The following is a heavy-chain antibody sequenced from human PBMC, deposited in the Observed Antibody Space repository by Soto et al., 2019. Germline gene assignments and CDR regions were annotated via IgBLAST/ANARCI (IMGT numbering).Heavy chain of an antibody. D-gene: IGHD6-13*01. Sequence: SETLSLTCAVYGGSFSGYYWSWIRQPPGKGLEWIGEINHSGSTNYNPSLKSRVTISVDTSKNQFSLKLSSVTAADTAVYYCARGLESSSWYYYYYYGMDVWGQGTTVTVSS. CDR1: GGSFSGYY. CDR2: INHSGST. J-gene: IGHJ6*02. V-gene: IGHV4-34*01. CDR3: ARGLESSSWYYYYYYGMDV.